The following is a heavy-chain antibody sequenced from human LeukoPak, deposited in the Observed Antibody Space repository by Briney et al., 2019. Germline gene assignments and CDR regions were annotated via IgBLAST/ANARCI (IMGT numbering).Heavy chain of an antibody. CDR3: ARDYYDSSGYYYHLYYYYGMDV. D-gene: IGHD3-22*01. V-gene: IGHV1-69*13. CDR2: IIPIFGTA. J-gene: IGHJ6*02. CDR1: GGTFSSYA. Sequence: SVKVSCKASGGTFSSYAISWVRQAPGQGLEWMGGIIPIFGTANYAQKFQGRVTITADESTSTAYMELSSLRSEDTAVYYCARDYYDSSGYYYHLYYYYGMDVWGQGTTVIVSS.